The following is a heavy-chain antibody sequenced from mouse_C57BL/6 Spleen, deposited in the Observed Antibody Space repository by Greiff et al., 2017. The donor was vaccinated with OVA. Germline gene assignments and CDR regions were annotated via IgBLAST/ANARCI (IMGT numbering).Heavy chain of an antibody. V-gene: IGHV1-53*01. CDR3: ARYAFPRYYAMDY. CDR2: INPSNGGT. J-gene: IGHJ4*01. CDR1: GYTFTSYW. Sequence: QVHVKQPGTELVKPGASVKLSCKASGYTFTSYWMHWVKQRPGQGLEWIGNINPSNGGTNYNEKFKSKATLTVDKSSSTAYMQLSSLTSEDSAVYYCARYAFPRYYAMDYWGQGTSVTVSS.